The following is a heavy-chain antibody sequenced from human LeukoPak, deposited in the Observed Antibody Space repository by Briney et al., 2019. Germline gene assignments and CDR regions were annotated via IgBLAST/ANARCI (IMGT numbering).Heavy chain of an antibody. CDR1: GYSISSGYY. J-gene: IGHJ5*02. CDR2: IYHSGST. CDR3: ARDGVAPKKYCSSTSCPNWFDP. Sequence: SETLSLTCAVSGYSISSGYYWGWIRQPPGKGLEWIGSIYHSGSTYYNPSLKSRVTMSVDTSKNQFSLKLSSVTAADTAVYYCARDGVAPKKYCSSTSCPNWFDPWGQGTLVTVSS. D-gene: IGHD2-2*01. V-gene: IGHV4-38-2*02.